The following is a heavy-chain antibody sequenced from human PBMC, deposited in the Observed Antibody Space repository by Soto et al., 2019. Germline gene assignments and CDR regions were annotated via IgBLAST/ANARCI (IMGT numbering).Heavy chain of an antibody. CDR1: GYTFTSYG. CDR2: ISAYNGNT. Sequence: ASVKVSCKASGYTFTSYGISWVRQAPGQGLEWMGWISAYNGNTNYAQKLQGRVTMTTDTSTSTAYMELRSLRSDDTAVYYCARDGRPHCSGGSCHSAGWFGPWGQGALVTVYS. V-gene: IGHV1-18*04. J-gene: IGHJ5*02. CDR3: ARDGRPHCSGGSCHSAGWFGP. D-gene: IGHD2-15*01.